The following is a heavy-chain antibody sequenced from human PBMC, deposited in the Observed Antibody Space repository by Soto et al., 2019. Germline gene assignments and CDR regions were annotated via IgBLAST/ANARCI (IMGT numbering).Heavy chain of an antibody. CDR3: VREMWTRSGPQNFFDY. Sequence: QVQLVQSEGELRQPGASVTVSCRASGYTFTSYGIIWVRQAPGQGLEWMGYISPNSGATTYAQNLQGRLTLTTDTSTSTAYMELRRLSSDDTAIYYWVREMWTRSGPQNFFDYWGLGALVTVSS. CDR1: GYTFTSYG. J-gene: IGHJ4*02. V-gene: IGHV1-18*01. D-gene: IGHD6-25*01. CDR2: ISPNSGAT.